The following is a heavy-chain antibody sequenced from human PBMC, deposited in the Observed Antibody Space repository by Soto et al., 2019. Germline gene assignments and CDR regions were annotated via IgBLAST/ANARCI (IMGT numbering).Heavy chain of an antibody. CDR1: GYTLTELS. V-gene: IGHV1-24*01. CDR2: FDPEDGET. J-gene: IGHJ1*01. CDR3: ATDRPTMIVVVAPFQH. Sequence: ASVKVSCKVSGYTLTELSMHWVRQAPGKGLEWMGGFDPEDGETIYAQKFQGRVTMTEDTSTDTAYMELSSLRSEDTAVYYCATDRPTMIVVVAPFQHWGQGXLVTVSS. D-gene: IGHD3-22*01.